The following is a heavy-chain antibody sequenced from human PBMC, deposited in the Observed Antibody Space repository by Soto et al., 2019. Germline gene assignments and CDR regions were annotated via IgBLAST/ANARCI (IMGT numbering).Heavy chain of an antibody. D-gene: IGHD3-22*01. CDR3: AAGYYDSSGYYYLSDEFDI. V-gene: IGHV1-58*01. J-gene: IGHJ3*02. Sequence: SVKVSCKASGFTFTSSAVQWVRQARGQRLEWIGWIVVGSGNTNYAQKFQERVTITRDMSTSTAYMELSSLRSEDTAVYYCAAGYYDSSGYYYLSDEFDIWGQGTMVTVSS. CDR1: GFTFTSSA. CDR2: IVVGSGNT.